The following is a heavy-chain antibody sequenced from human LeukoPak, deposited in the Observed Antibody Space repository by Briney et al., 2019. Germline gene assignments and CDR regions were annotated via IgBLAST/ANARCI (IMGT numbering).Heavy chain of an antibody. Sequence: GGSLRLSCAASGFTFSSSAMSWVRQAPGNGLEWVSATSNSGSITYYADSVKGRFTISRDNSKNTLCLQMNSLRAEDTAVYYCAKGGWLDHWGQGTLVTVSS. CDR2: TSNSGSIT. CDR3: AKGGWLDH. J-gene: IGHJ5*02. V-gene: IGHV3-23*01. CDR1: GFTFSSSA.